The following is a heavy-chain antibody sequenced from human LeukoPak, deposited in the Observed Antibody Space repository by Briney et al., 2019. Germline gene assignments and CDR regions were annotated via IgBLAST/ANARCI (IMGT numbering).Heavy chain of an antibody. V-gene: IGHV4-59*06. Sequence: SETLSLTCTVSGGSISSYYWSWIRQPPGKGLEWIGYIYYSGSTNYNPSLKSRVTISVDMSKNQFSLKLSSVTAADTAVYYCARIGYFDSSGYSAFDYWGQGTLVTVSS. CDR3: ARIGYFDSSGYSAFDY. J-gene: IGHJ4*02. D-gene: IGHD3-22*01. CDR1: GGSISSYY. CDR2: IYYSGST.